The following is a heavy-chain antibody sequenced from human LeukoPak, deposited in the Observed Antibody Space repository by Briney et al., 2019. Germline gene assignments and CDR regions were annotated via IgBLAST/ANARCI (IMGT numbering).Heavy chain of an antibody. D-gene: IGHD6-19*01. CDR3: ARDNQQWLVLDY. Sequence: GRSLRLSCAASGFTFSSYAMHWVRQAPGKGLEWVAVISYDGSNKYYADSVKGRFTISRDNSKNTLYLQMNSLRAEDTAVYYCARDNQQWLVLDYWGQGILVTVSS. CDR1: GFTFSSYA. J-gene: IGHJ4*02. V-gene: IGHV3-30-3*01. CDR2: ISYDGSNK.